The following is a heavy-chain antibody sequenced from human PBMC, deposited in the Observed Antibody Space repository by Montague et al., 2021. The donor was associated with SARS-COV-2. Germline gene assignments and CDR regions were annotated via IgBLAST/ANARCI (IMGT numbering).Heavy chain of an antibody. J-gene: IGHJ4*02. CDR1: GFSISNYY. D-gene: IGHD2-15*01. CDR2: IKQDGSEI. V-gene: IGHV3-7*01. CDR3: ASSGTWYDLDY. Sequence: SLRLSCAVSGFSISNYYMNWVRQAPGKGLEWVANIKQDGSEIYYVDSVKGRFTMSRDTAQNSLFLQMNSLRADDTAVYFCASSGTWYDLDYWGQRTLVTVSS.